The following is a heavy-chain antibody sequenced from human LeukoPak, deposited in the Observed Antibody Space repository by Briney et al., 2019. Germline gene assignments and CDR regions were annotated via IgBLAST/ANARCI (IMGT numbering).Heavy chain of an antibody. CDR3: ARDHLGRLWGIDAFDI. CDR1: GFTVSSNY. V-gene: IGHV3-66*02. J-gene: IGHJ3*02. D-gene: IGHD3-16*01. CDR2: IYSGGST. Sequence: PGGSLRLSCAASGFTVSSNYMSWVRQAPGKGLEWVSVIYSGGSTYYADSVKGRFTISRDNSKNTLYLQMNGLRAEDTAVYYCARDHLGRLWGIDAFDIWGQGTMVTVSS.